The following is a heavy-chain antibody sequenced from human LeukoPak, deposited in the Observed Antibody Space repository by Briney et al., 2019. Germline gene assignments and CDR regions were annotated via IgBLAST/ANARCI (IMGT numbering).Heavy chain of an antibody. Sequence: ASVKVSCKASGYTFTGYYMHWVRQAPGQGLEWMGWINPNSGGTNYAQKFQGRVTMTRDTSISTAYMELSRLRSDDTAVYYCARGMVRGVIQLDYWGQGTLVTVSS. CDR3: ARGMVRGVIQLDY. CDR2: INPNSGGT. CDR1: GYTFTGYY. D-gene: IGHD3-10*01. V-gene: IGHV1-2*02. J-gene: IGHJ4*02.